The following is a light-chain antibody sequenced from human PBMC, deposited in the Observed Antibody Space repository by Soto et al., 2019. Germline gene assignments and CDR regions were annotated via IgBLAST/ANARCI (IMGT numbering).Light chain of an antibody. CDR1: QSVSSN. V-gene: IGKV3-15*01. CDR2: GAS. J-gene: IGKJ1*01. CDR3: QQYNNWLRT. Sequence: EIVMTQSPATLSVSPGERATLSCRASQSVSSNLAWYQQNPGQAPRLLIYGASTRATGIPARFSGSGSGTEFTLTISRLQSEDFAVYYCQQYNNWLRTFGQGTKVEIK.